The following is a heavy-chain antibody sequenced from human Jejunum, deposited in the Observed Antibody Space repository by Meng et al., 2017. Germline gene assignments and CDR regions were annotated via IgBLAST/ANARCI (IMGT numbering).Heavy chain of an antibody. Sequence: ESGPGLVNPSGTLSLTCEVSGDSISSTSWWDWLPQPPGKGLEWIGEIYHSGRSNFIPSLKSRVSISLDESKNQFSLTLNSVTAADTAVYYCARGVGDIRFGFDYWGQGILVTVSS. CDR1: GDSISSTSW. V-gene: IGHV4-4*02. CDR2: IYHSGRS. J-gene: IGHJ4*02. CDR3: ARGVGDIRFGFDY. D-gene: IGHD3-16*01.